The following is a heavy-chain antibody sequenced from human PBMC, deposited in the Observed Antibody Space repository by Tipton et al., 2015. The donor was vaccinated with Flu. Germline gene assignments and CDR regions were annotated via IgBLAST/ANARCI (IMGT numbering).Heavy chain of an antibody. CDR2: IYHSGST. J-gene: IGHJ6*02. V-gene: IGHV4-39*07. CDR1: GGSINRSHYY. Sequence: TLSLTCTVSGGSINRSHYYWGWIRRPPGKGLEWIGSIYHSGSTLYHPSLKSRVTISVDTSKNQFSLKLSSVTAADTAVYYCARDGGVGSGWSYSGGNYYYGMDVWGQGTTVIVSS. D-gene: IGHD6-19*01. CDR3: ARDGGVGSGWSYSGGNYYYGMDV.